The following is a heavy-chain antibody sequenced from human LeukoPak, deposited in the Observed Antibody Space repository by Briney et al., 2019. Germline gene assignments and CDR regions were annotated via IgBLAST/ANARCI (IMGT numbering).Heavy chain of an antibody. CDR3: ATDLYLYDNSGENAGWFDP. CDR1: GYTFTSYG. CDR2: ISAYNGNT. Sequence: ASVKVSCKASGYTFTSYGISWVRQAPGQGLEWMGWISAYNGNTNYAQKLQGRVTMTRDTSISTAYMELSSLRSEDTAVYYCATDLYLYDNSGENAGWFDPWGQGTLVTVSS. D-gene: IGHD3-22*01. J-gene: IGHJ5*02. V-gene: IGHV1-18*01.